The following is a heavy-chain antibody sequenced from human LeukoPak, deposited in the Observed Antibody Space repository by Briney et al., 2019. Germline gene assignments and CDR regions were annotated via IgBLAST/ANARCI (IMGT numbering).Heavy chain of an antibody. J-gene: IGHJ4*02. Sequence: YPGGSLRLSCAASGFTFSSYSMNWVRQAPGKGLEWVSYISSSSTIYYADSVKGRFTISRDNAKNSLYLQMNSLRAEDTAVYYCARDLRMTTVTTRGYWGQGTLVTVSS. D-gene: IGHD4-17*01. CDR1: GFTFSSYS. CDR2: ISSSSTI. V-gene: IGHV3-48*04. CDR3: ARDLRMTTVTTRGY.